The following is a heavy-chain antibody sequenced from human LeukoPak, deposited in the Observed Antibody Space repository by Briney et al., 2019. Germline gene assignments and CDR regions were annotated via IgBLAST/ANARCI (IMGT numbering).Heavy chain of an antibody. CDR3: ARLKRMVTSYAFDI. CDR2: INPNSGGT. D-gene: IGHD2-15*01. J-gene: IGHJ3*02. V-gene: IGHV1-2*02. CDR1: GYTFTSYG. Sequence: ASVKVSCKASGYTFTSYGISWVRQAPGQGLEWMGWINPNSGGTNYAQNFQGRVTMTRDTSISTAYMELSRLRSDDTAVYYCARLKRMVTSYAFDIWGQGTMVTVSS.